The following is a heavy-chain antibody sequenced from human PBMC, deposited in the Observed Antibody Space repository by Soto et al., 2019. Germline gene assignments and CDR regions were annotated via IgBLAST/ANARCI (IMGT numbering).Heavy chain of an antibody. D-gene: IGHD4-17*01. V-gene: IGHV4-34*01. CDR1: GGSFSGYY. CDR2: INHSGST. Sequence: SETLSLTCAVYGGSFSGYYWSWIRQPPGKGLEWIGEINHSGSTNYNPSLKSRVTISVDTSKNQFSLKLSSVTAADTAVYYCVRAPEMTTVTPGFDYWGQGTLVTVSS. CDR3: VRAPEMTTVTPGFDY. J-gene: IGHJ4*02.